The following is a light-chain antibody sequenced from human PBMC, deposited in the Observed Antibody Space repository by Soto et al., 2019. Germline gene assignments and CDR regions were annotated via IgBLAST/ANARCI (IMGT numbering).Light chain of an antibody. V-gene: IGKV1-39*01. CDR3: QQSYRTPT. CDR2: AAS. CDR1: QSISSY. J-gene: IGKJ2*01. Sequence: DIPMTQSPSSLSASVGDRVTITCRASQSISSYLNWYQQKPGKAPKLLIYAASSLQSGVLSRFSGSGSGTDFTLTISSVQPEDFATYYCQQSYRTPTFGQGTKLEIK.